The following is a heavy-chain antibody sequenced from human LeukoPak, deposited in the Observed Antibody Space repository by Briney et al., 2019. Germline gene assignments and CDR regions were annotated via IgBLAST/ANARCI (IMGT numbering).Heavy chain of an antibody. CDR2: ITSGFTP. CDR1: GLTFSNYA. J-gene: IGHJ4*02. Sequence: GGSLSLSCAASGLTFSNYAMSWVRQAPGKGLEWVSGITSGFTPHYADSVKGRFTISRDNSKNTFHLQMNSLRAEDTAVYYCAKDYSDSRVADVFFEYWGQRTLVTVSS. V-gene: IGHV3-23*01. D-gene: IGHD2-15*01. CDR3: AKDYSDSRVADVFFEY.